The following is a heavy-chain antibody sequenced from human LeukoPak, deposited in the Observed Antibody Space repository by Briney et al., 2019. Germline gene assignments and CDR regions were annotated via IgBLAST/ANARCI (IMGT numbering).Heavy chain of an antibody. V-gene: IGHV3-23*01. D-gene: IGHD5-18*01. CDR1: GFTFSSYA. Sequence: PGGSLRLSCAASGFTFSSYAMSWVRQAPGKGLEWVSTISGSGGSTYYADSVKGRFTISRDNSKNTLYLQMNSLRAENTAVYYCAKLVDTAMDFDYWGQGTLVTVSS. J-gene: IGHJ4*02. CDR3: AKLVDTAMDFDY. CDR2: ISGSGGST.